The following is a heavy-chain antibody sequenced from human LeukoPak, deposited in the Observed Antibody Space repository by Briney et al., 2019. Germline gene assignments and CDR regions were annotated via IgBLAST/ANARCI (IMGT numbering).Heavy chain of an antibody. V-gene: IGHV3-23*01. Sequence: VGSLRVSCAASGFTFSSHGISWVRQAPGKGLEWVSSISGSGDNTHYADSVKGRFTISRDNSKSTLYLQMQSLRAEDTAVYYCTIFNYWGQGTLVTVSS. CDR1: GFTFSSHG. CDR3: TIFNY. D-gene: IGHD3-3*02. CDR2: ISGSGDNT. J-gene: IGHJ4*02.